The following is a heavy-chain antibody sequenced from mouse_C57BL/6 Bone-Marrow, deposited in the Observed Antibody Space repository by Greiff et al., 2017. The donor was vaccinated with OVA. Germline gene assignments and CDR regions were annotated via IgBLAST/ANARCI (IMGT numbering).Heavy chain of an antibody. D-gene: IGHD1-1*01. Sequence: VQLQESGAELARPGASVKMSCKASGYTFTSYTMHWVKQRPGQGLEWIGYINPSSGYTKYDQKFKDKATLTADKSSSTAYMQLSSLTSEDSAVYYCARPYYYGSRNYFDYWGQGTTLTVSS. CDR1: GYTFTSYT. CDR2: INPSSGYT. V-gene: IGHV1-4*01. J-gene: IGHJ2*01. CDR3: ARPYYYGSRNYFDY.